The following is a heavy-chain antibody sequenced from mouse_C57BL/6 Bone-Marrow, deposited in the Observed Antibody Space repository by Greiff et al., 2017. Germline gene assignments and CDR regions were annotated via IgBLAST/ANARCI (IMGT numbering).Heavy chain of an antibody. CDR3: TRKPSYYYYAMDY. Sequence: LQESGAELVRPGASVTLSCKASGYTFTDYEMHWVKQTPVHGLEWIGAIDPETGGTAYNQKFKGKAILTADKSSSTAYMELRSLTSEDSAVYYCTRKPSYYYYAMDYWGQGTSVTVSS. CDR1: GYTFTDYE. J-gene: IGHJ4*01. D-gene: IGHD1-1*01. CDR2: IDPETGGT. V-gene: IGHV1-15*01.